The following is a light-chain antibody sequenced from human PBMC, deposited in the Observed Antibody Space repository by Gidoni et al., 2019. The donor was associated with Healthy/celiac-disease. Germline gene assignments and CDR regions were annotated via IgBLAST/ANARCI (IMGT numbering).Light chain of an antibody. CDR2: DAS. CDR1: QSVSSY. Sequence: EIVLTQSPAILSLSPGERATLSCRASQSVSSYLAWYQQKPGQAPRLLIYDASNRATGIPARFSGSGSGTDFTLTISSLEPEDFAVYYCQQRSNWPFGGGTKVEIK. V-gene: IGKV3-11*01. J-gene: IGKJ4*01. CDR3: QQRSNWP.